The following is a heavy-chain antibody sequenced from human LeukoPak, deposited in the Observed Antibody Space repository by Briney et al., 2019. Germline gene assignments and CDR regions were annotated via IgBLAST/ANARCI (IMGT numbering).Heavy chain of an antibody. CDR2: IYYSGST. V-gene: IGHV4-59*11. CDR3: ARDRLGYGDSYDAFDF. CDR1: GGSISSHY. Sequence: SETLSLTCTVSGGSISSHYWSWIRQPPGQGLEWIGYIYYSGSTKYNPSLKSRVTISVDTSKNQFSLKLSSVTAADTAVYYCARDRLGYGDSYDAFDFWGQGTMVTVSS. J-gene: IGHJ3*01. D-gene: IGHD4-17*01.